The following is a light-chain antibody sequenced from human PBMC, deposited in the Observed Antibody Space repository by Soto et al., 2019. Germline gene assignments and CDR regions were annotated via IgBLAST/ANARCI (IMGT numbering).Light chain of an antibody. CDR1: QTLSNR. J-gene: IGKJ1*01. CDR3: QQYNNWWT. V-gene: IGKV3-15*01. Sequence: EIVLTQSPATLSSFPGERVTLCCRASQTLSNRLAWYQQKPGQAPRLLIYGASTRATGIPARFSGSGSGTEFTLTISSLQSEDFAVYYCQQYNNWWTFGQGTKVDIK. CDR2: GAS.